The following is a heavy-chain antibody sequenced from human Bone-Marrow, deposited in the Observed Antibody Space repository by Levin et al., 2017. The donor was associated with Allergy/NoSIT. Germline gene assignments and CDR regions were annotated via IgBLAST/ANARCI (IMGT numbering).Heavy chain of an antibody. CDR2: IRSKAYGGTT. CDR1: GFTFGDYA. CDR3: TLVDTAMVTWY. V-gene: IGHV3-49*03. D-gene: IGHD5-18*01. J-gene: IGHJ4*02. Sequence: PGGSLRLSCTASGFTFGDYAMSWFRQAPGKGLEWVGFIRSKAYGGTTEYAASVKGRFTISRDDSKSIAYLQMNSLKTEDTAVYYCTLVDTAMVTWYWGQGTLVTVSS.